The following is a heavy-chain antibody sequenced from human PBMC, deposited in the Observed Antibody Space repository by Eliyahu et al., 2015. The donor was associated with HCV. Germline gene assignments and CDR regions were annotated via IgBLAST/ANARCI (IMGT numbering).Heavy chain of an antibody. CDR2: IIPIFGTA. D-gene: IGHD3-9*01. CDR1: GXTFXSYA. Sequence: QVQLVQSGAEVKKPGSSVKVSCXASGXTFXSYAISWVRQAPGQGLEWMGGIIPIFGTANYAQKFQGRVTXTADKSTSTAYMELSSLRSEDTAVYYCATREMGRYFDWSKYYYYGMDVWGQGTTVTVSS. CDR3: ATREMGRYFDWSKYYYYGMDV. V-gene: IGHV1-69*06. J-gene: IGHJ6*02.